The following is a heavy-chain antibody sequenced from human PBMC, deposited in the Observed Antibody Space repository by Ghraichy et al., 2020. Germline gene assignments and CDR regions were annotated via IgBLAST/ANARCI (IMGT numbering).Heavy chain of an antibody. CDR2: IYPGDSDT. CDR3: ARRTYCGGDCYYLQH. D-gene: IGHD2-21*02. V-gene: IGHV5-51*01. J-gene: IGHJ1*01. CDR1: GYSFTSYW. Sequence: GESLNISCKGSGYSFTSYWIGWVRQMPGKGLEWMGIIYPGDSDTRYSPSFQGQVTISADKSISTAYLQWSSLKASDTAMYYCARRTYCGGDCYYLQHWGQGTLVTVSS.